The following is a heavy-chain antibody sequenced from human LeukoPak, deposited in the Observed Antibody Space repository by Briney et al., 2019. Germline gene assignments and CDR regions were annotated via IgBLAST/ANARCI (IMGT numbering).Heavy chain of an antibody. V-gene: IGHV3-48*03. CDR3: ARSGSYCNWFDP. CDR2: ISSSGSTI. Sequence: GGSLRLSCAASGCTFSSYEMNWVRQAPGKGLEWVSYISSSGSTIYYADSVKGRFTISRDNAKNSLYLQMNSLRAEDTAVYYCARSGSYCNWFDPWGQGTLVTVSS. D-gene: IGHD1-26*01. J-gene: IGHJ5*02. CDR1: GCTFSSYE.